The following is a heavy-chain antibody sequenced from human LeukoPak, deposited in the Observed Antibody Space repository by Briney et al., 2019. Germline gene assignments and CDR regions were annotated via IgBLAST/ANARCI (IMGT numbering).Heavy chain of an antibody. CDR2: ISPYNGNV. Sequence: ASVKVSCKASGYTFSRYGISWVRQAPGQGLEWMGWISPYNGNVNYAHQLQDRVTMTTDTSTGTAYMEVRSLRSDDTAVYYCARGWFDMTAYHHPFDYWGQGTLVTVSS. CDR3: ARGWFDMTAYHHPFDY. D-gene: IGHD3-9*01. J-gene: IGHJ4*02. V-gene: IGHV1-18*01. CDR1: GYTFSRYG.